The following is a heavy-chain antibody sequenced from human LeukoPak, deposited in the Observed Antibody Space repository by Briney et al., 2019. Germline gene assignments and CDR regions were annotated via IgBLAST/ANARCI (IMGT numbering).Heavy chain of an antibody. Sequence: SETLSLTCTVSGGSISSYYWSWIRQPPGKGLEWIGYIYYSGSTNYNPSLKSRVTISVDTSKNQFSLKLSSVTAADTAVYYCRGYYYDSSGYYGFDYWGQGTLVTVSS. D-gene: IGHD3-22*01. CDR2: IYYSGST. CDR3: RGYYYDSSGYYGFDY. CDR1: GGSISSYY. J-gene: IGHJ4*02. V-gene: IGHV4-59*01.